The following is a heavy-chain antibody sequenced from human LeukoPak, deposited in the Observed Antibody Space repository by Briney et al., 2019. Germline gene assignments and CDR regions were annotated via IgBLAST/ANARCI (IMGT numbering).Heavy chain of an antibody. CDR3: ARDRGSGWYLYYFDY. V-gene: IGHV3-7*01. CDR1: RFSFSTYW. Sequence: GGSLRLSCAASRFSFSTYWMSWVRQAPGKGLEWVANIKQDGSEKYYVDSVKGRFTISRDNAKDSLYLEMNSLRAEDTAVYYCARDRGSGWYLYYFDYWGQGTLVTVSS. CDR2: IKQDGSEK. D-gene: IGHD6-19*01. J-gene: IGHJ4*02.